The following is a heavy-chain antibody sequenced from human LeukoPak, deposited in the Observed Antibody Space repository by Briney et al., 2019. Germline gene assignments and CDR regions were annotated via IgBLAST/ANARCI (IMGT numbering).Heavy chain of an antibody. CDR2: ISAYNGNT. CDR3: ARDPPMVRGVTDYYYYGMDV. Sequence: GASVKVSCKASGYTFTSYGISWGRQAPRQRLEWMGWISAYNGNTNYAQKLQGRVTMTRAASTSPAYRELRSLRSDDTAVYYCARDPPMVRGVTDYYYYGMDVWGQGTTVTVSS. V-gene: IGHV1-18*01. D-gene: IGHD3-10*01. CDR1: GYTFTSYG. J-gene: IGHJ6*02.